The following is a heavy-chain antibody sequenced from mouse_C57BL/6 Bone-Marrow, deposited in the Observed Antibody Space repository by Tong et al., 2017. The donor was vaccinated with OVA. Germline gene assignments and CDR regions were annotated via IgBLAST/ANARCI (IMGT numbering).Heavy chain of an antibody. CDR2: IDPENGDT. D-gene: IGHD1-1*01. CDR3: ASSPFIIDY. V-gene: IGHV14-4*01. J-gene: IGHJ2*01. Sequence: EVQLQESGAELVRPGASVKLSCTASGFNIKDDYMHWVKQRPEQGLEWIGWIDPENGDTEYASKFQGKATITADTSSNTAYLQLSSLTSEDTAVYYCASSPFIIDYWGQGTTLTVSS. CDR1: GFNIKDDY.